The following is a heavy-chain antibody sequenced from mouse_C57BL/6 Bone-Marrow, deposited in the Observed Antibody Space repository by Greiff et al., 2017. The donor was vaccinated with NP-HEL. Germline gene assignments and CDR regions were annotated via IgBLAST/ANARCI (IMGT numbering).Heavy chain of an antibody. CDR2: ISDGGSYT. J-gene: IGHJ2*01. V-gene: IGHV5-4*01. CDR3: AREAGYSGDS. D-gene: IGHD2-3*01. Sequence: EVKVEESGGGLVKPGGSLKLSCAASGFTFSSYAMSWVRQTPEKRLEWVATISDGGSYTYYPDNAKGRFIISRDNAKNNLYLQMSNLKTEDTAMCFSAREAGYSGDSWGQGHTLPVSS. CDR1: GFTFSSYA.